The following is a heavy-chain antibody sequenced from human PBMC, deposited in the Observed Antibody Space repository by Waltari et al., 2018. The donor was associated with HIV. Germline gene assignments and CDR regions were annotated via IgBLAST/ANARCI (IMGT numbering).Heavy chain of an antibody. D-gene: IGHD6-19*01. CDR2: INPSGGST. CDR1: GYTFTSYY. Sequence: QVQLVQSGAEVKKPGASVKVSCKASGYTFTSYYMHWVRQAPGQGLEWMGIINPSGGSTSYAQKFQGRVTMTRDTSTSTVYMELSSLRSEDTAVYYCARGRGGVGIAVAGTGWFDPWGQGTLVTVSS. CDR3: ARGRGGVGIAVAGTGWFDP. V-gene: IGHV1-46*01. J-gene: IGHJ5*02.